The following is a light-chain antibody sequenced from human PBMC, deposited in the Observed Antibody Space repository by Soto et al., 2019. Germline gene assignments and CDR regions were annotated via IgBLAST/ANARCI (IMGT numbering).Light chain of an antibody. Sequence: EIVLTQSPGTLSLSPGERATLSCRASQSVSSTYLAWYQQKPGQAPRLLIYGASSRATGIPDRFSGSGSGTDFTLTISRLEPEDFAVYYCQQSGRSPYTFGQGTKLETK. CDR1: QSVSSTY. CDR2: GAS. V-gene: IGKV3-20*01. J-gene: IGKJ2*01. CDR3: QQSGRSPYT.